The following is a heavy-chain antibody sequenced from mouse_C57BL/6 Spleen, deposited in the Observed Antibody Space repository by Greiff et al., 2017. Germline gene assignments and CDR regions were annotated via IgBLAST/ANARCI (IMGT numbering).Heavy chain of an antibody. J-gene: IGHJ2*01. Sequence: EVKLVESEGGLVQPGSSMKLSCTASGFTFSDYYMAWVRQVPEKGLEWVANINYDGSSTYYLDSLKSRFIISRDNAKNILYLQMSSLKSEDTATYYCAREANWDHFDYWGQGTTLTVSS. CDR2: INYDGSST. V-gene: IGHV5-16*01. CDR1: GFTFSDYY. CDR3: AREANWDHFDY. D-gene: IGHD4-1*01.